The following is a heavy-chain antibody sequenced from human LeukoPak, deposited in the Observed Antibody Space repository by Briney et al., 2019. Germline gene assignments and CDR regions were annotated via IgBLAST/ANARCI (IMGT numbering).Heavy chain of an antibody. CDR1: RFTFSSYW. CDR2: IKQDGSEK. J-gene: IGHJ5*02. CDR3: ARGLNWFDP. V-gene: IGHV3-7*01. Sequence: GGSLRLSCAASRFTFSSYWMSWVRQAPGKGLEWVANIKQDGSEKYYVDSVKGRFTISRDNAKNSLYLQMNSLRAEDTAMYYCARGLNWFDPWGQGTLVTVSS.